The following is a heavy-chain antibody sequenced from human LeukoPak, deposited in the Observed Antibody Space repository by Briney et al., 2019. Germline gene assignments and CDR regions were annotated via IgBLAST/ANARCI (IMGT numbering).Heavy chain of an antibody. D-gene: IGHD3-22*01. Sequence: GRSLRLSCAGSGFTFDDYAMHGVRQAPGKGLEGVSGISWNSGTIAYADSVKGRFTISRDNAKNSLYLQMNSLRAADMALYYCAKASTRSFTSGYYGDAFDIWGQGTMVSVSS. V-gene: IGHV3-9*03. CDR3: AKASTRSFTSGYYGDAFDI. J-gene: IGHJ3*02. CDR2: ISWNSGTI. CDR1: GFTFDDYA.